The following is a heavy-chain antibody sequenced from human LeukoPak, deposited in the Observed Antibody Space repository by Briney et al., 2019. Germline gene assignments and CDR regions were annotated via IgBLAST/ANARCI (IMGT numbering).Heavy chain of an antibody. CDR2: ISNDGRNI. CDR3: ARRLATAERARFDS. D-gene: IGHD6-13*01. Sequence: GGSLRLSCAASGFTLSSYAMHWVRQAPGKGLEWVAVISNDGRNIYYADSVKGRFTISRDTSKNTLSLQMNSLRAKDTAAYYCARRLATAERARFDSWGQGTLVTVSS. V-gene: IGHV3-30*04. J-gene: IGHJ4*02. CDR1: GFTLSSYA.